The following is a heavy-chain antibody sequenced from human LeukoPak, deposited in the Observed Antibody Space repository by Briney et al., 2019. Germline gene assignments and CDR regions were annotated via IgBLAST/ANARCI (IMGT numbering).Heavy chain of an antibody. CDR2: IIPIFGTA. CDR3: ARDQAAAGTSWFDP. Sequence: GASVKVSCKASGCTFSSYAISWVRQAPGQGLELMGGIIPIFGTANYAQKFQGRVTITADESTSTAYMELSSLRSEDTAVYYCARDQAAAGTSWFDPWGQGTLVTVSS. V-gene: IGHV1-69*01. J-gene: IGHJ5*02. D-gene: IGHD6-13*01. CDR1: GCTFSSYA.